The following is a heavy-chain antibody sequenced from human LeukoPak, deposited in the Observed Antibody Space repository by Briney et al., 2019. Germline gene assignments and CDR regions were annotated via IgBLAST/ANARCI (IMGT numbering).Heavy chain of an antibody. CDR2: ISYDGSNK. D-gene: IGHD4-17*01. V-gene: IGHV3-30*04. J-gene: IGHJ5*02. CDR3: TRPLTLSLRGWFDP. Sequence: GGSLRLSCAASGFTFSSYAMHGVRQAPGKGLEWVAVISYDGSNKYYADSVKGRFTIPRDNSKNTLYLQMNSLRAEDTAVYYCTRPLTLSLRGWFDPWGQGTLVTVSS. CDR1: GFTFSSYA.